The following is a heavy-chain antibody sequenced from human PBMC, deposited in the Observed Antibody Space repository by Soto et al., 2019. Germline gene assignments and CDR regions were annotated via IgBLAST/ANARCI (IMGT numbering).Heavy chain of an antibody. CDR1: GGSISSGGYY. V-gene: IGHV4-31*03. J-gene: IGHJ6*02. CDR2: IYYSGST. CDR3: ARVCGGDCHYGMDV. D-gene: IGHD2-21*02. Sequence: QVQLQESGPGLVKPSQTLSLTCTVSGGSISSGGYYWSWIRQHPGKGLEWIGYIYYSGSTYYNPSLTSRVTISVDTSKNKFSLKLSSVTAADTDVYYCARVCGGDCHYGMDVWGQGTTVTVSS.